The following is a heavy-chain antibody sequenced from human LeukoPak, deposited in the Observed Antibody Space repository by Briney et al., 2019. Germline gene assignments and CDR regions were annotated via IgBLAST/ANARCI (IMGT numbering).Heavy chain of an antibody. CDR2: INSDGSST. CDR3: ARVGGSNAFDI. CDR1: GFTFSSYW. D-gene: IGHD1-26*01. Sequence: GGSLRLSCAASGFTFSSYWVHWVRQAPGKGPVWVSPINSDGSSTSYADSVKGRFTISRDNAKNTLSLQMNSLRAEDTAVYYCARVGGSNAFDIWGRGTMVIVSS. J-gene: IGHJ3*02. V-gene: IGHV3-74*01.